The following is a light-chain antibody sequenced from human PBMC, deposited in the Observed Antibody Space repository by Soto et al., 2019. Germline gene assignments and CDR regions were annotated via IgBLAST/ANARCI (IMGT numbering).Light chain of an antibody. CDR3: WQNT. V-gene: IGKV3-11*01. CDR2: DAS. CDR1: QSVSSY. Sequence: EIVLTQSPATLSLSPGERATLSCRASQSVSSYLAWYQQKPGQAPRLLIYDASNRATGIPARFSGSGSGTDFTLTISSLEPEDFAVYSCWQNTFCQGTKLQI. J-gene: IGKJ2*01.